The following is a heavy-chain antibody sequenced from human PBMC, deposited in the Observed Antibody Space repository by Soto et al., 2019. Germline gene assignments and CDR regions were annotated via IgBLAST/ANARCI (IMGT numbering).Heavy chain of an antibody. CDR2: ISYDGSNK. CDR1: GFTFSSYA. Sequence: QTGGSLRLSCAASGFTFSSYAMHWVRQAPGKGLEWVAVISYDGSNKYYADSVKGRFTISRDNSKNTLYLQMNSLRAEDTAVYYCARDRGPPYLYYDCCYDYGMDVWGQGTTVTVSS. D-gene: IGHD3-22*01. CDR3: ARDRGPPYLYYDCCYDYGMDV. V-gene: IGHV3-30-3*01. J-gene: IGHJ6*02.